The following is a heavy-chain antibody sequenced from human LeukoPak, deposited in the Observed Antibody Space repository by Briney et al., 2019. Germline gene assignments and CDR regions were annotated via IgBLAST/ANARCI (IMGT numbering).Heavy chain of an antibody. D-gene: IGHD3-3*01. J-gene: IGHJ4*02. CDR3: AREDYDFWSGYYNFDY. CDR1: GFTPTSYS. V-gene: IGHV3-48*04. CDR2: ICSSSSTI. Sequence: GGSLRLSCAPSGFTPTSYSMNWVPPGPGGGQAREPDICSSSSTIYYADSVKSRLTISRDNAKNSLYLQMNSLRAEDTAVYYCAREDYDFWSGYYNFDYWGQGTLVTVSS.